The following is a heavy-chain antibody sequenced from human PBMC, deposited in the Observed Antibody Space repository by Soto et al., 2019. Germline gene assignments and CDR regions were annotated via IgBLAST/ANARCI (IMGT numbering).Heavy chain of an antibody. CDR2: IDPDSGGT. CDR3: ARSGGNLYYFAVDV. J-gene: IGHJ6*02. Sequence: ASVKVSCKASGGTFSSYAISWVRQAPGQGLEWIGWIDPDSGGTNYAQKFQGWVTLTRDTSINTVYLEVNSLKSDDTALYYCARSGGNLYYFAVDVWGQGTTVTVSS. CDR1: GGTFSSYA. V-gene: IGHV1-2*04. D-gene: IGHD4-4*01.